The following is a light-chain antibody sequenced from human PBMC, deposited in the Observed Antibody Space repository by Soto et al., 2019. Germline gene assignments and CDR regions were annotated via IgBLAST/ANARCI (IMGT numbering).Light chain of an antibody. V-gene: IGLV1-51*01. CDR3: GTWDTSLSAVV. CDR2: DNN. CDR1: SSNIGNNY. Sequence: QSVSTQPPSVSAAPGQKVTISCSGGSSNIGNNYVSWYQHLPGTAPKLLIYDNNERPSGIPDRFSGSKSGTSATLGITGLQTGDEADYYCGTWDTSLSAVVFGGGTKLTVL. J-gene: IGLJ2*01.